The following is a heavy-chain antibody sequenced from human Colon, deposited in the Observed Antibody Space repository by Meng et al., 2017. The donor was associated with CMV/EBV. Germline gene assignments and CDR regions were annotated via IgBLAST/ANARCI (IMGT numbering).Heavy chain of an antibody. V-gene: IGHV3-66*04. CDR2: LYSGGIT. J-gene: IGHJ5*02. CDR1: GLTVSNSY. D-gene: IGHD2-2*01. CDR3: ARQVSSSSTYVS. Sequence: EVRLVESGGGLVQPGESLRLFCAASGLTVSNSYMSWVRQAPGKGLEWVSALYSGGITYYADSVKGRFAISADNSKNTLYLQMDGLRAEDTAVYYCARQVSSSSTYVSWGQGTLVTVSS.